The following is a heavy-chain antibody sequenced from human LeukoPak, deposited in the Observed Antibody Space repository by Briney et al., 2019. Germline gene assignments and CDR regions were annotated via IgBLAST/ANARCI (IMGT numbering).Heavy chain of an antibody. V-gene: IGHV4-31*03. CDR1: GVSISSVDYY. J-gene: IGHJ3*02. CDR2: INYRGSA. CDR3: ARDTVPGDSFDI. Sequence: SETLSLTCTVSGVSISSVDYYWSWIRQYPGKGLEWIGYINYRGSAYYNPSLKSRVTISVDTSKNQFSLKLTSVTAADTAVYYCARDTVPGDSFDIWGQGTMVTVSS.